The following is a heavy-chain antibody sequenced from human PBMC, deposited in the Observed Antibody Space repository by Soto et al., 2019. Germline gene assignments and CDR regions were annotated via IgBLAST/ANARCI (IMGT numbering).Heavy chain of an antibody. CDR1: GFTFGDYA. J-gene: IGHJ3*01. D-gene: IGHD6-13*01. CDR3: NRVRYRSSREDAFDL. Sequence: PGGSLRLSCTASGFTFGDYAMSWFRQAPGKGLEWVGFIRSKAYGGTTEDAASVKGRFTSSRDDTKSIAYLQMNSLKTEDTAVYYCNRVRYRSSREDAFDLWGQGTLVTVSS. V-gene: IGHV3-49*03. CDR2: IRSKAYGGTT.